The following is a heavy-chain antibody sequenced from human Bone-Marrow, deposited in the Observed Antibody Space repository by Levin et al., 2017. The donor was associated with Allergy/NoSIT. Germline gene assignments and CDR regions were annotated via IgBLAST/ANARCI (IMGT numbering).Heavy chain of an antibody. CDR2: IRNGGNT. CDR1: GGYITSSGYY. J-gene: IGHJ4*02. V-gene: IGHV4-31*03. Sequence: SETLSLTCTVSGGYITSSGYYWTWIRQHPGKGLEWIGYIRNGGNTYYNPSLKSRVIISRDTSKNQFSLNLTSVTAADTAIYFCARDSPGNYFDSWGQGTLVTVSS. CDR3: ARDSPGNYFDS.